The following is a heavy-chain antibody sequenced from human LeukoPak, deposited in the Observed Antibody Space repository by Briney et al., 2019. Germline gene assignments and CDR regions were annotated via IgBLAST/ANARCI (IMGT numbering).Heavy chain of an antibody. CDR1: GFTFSSYA. Sequence: GGSLRLSCAASGFTFSSYAMSWVRQAPGKGLEWVSAISGSGGSTCYADSVKGRFTISRDNSKNTLYLQMNSLRAEDTAVYYCAKGVSVAGMMDYFDYWGQGTLVTVSS. CDR3: AKGVSVAGMMDYFDY. V-gene: IGHV3-23*01. J-gene: IGHJ4*02. CDR2: ISGSGGST. D-gene: IGHD6-19*01.